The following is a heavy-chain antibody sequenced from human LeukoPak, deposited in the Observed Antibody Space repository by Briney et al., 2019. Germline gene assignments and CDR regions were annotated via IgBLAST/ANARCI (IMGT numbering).Heavy chain of an antibody. CDR2: MNPNSGNT. V-gene: IGHV1-8*03. D-gene: IGHD2-2*02. CDR3: ARRPRPPLGYCSSTSCYTGGAFDI. J-gene: IGHJ3*02. Sequence: ASVNVSCKASGYTFTSYDINWVRQATGQGLEWMGWMNPNSGNTGYAQKFQGRVTITRNTSISTAYMELSSLRSEDTAVYYCARRPRPPLGYCSSTSCYTGGAFDIWGQGTMVTVSS. CDR1: GYTFTSYD.